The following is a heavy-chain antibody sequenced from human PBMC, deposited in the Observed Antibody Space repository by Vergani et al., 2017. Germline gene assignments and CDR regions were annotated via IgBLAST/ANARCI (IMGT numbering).Heavy chain of an antibody. CDR3: TRDRRYCSSTSCYGKL. CDR1: GFTFSTYA. J-gene: IGHJ6*02. V-gene: IGHV3-23*04. Sequence: EVQLVESGGGLVKPGGSLRLSCAASGFTFSTYAMTWVRQAPGKGLEWVSTISSDGGSTYYADSVKGRFTISRDNSKNTLSLQMNSLTAEDTAIYYCTRDRRYCSSTSCYGKLWGQGTTVTVSS. D-gene: IGHD2-2*01. CDR2: ISSDGGST.